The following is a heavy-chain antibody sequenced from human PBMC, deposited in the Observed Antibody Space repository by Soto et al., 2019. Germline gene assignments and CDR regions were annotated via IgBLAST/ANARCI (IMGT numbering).Heavy chain of an antibody. CDR3: ASYCSSTSCYAGDAFDI. J-gene: IGHJ3*02. CDR1: GYTFTGYY. CDR2: INPNSGGT. V-gene: IGHV1-2*04. D-gene: IGHD2-2*01. Sequence: ASVKVSRKASGYTFTGYYMHWVRQAPGQGLEWMGWINPNSGGTNYAQKFQGWVTMTRDTSISTAYMELSRLRSDDTAVYYCASYCSSTSCYAGDAFDIWGQGTMVTVSS.